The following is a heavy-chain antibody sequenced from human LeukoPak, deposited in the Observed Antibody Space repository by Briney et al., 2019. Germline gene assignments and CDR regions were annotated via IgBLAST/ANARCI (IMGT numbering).Heavy chain of an antibody. V-gene: IGHV1-69*02. Sequence: GASVKVSCKASGGTFSSYTISWVRQAPGQGLEWMGRIIPILGIANYAQKFQGRVTITADKSTSTAYMELSSLRSEDTAVYYCASGRHFSSTRCYTHAFDIWGQGTMVTVSS. CDR1: GGTFSSYT. CDR2: IIPILGIA. CDR3: ASGRHFSSTRCYTHAFDI. J-gene: IGHJ3*02. D-gene: IGHD2-2*02.